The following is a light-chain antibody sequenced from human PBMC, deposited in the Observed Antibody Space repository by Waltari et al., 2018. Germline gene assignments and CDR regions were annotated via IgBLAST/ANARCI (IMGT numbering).Light chain of an antibody. V-gene: IGLV6-57*01. CDR2: GDN. CDR3: QSYDSSKLAWV. J-gene: IGLJ3*02. Sequence: GPGSSPTAVSYGDNQRPSGGPDRFSGAIDSSSSSASLAISGLKIEDEADYYCQSYDSSKLAWVFGGGTKLTVL.